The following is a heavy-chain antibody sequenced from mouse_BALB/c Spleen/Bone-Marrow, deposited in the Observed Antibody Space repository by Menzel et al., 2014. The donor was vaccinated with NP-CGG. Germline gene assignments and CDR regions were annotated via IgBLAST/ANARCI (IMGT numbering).Heavy chain of an antibody. CDR1: GFTFSDYY. CDR2: ISNGGGST. J-gene: IGHJ2*01. V-gene: IGHV5-12*02. Sequence: EVHLVESGGGLVQPGGSLKLSCATSGFTFSDYYMYWVRQTPEKRLEWVAYISNGGGSTYYPDTVKGRFTISRDNAKNTLYLQMSRLKSEDTAMYYCARHSDYDYFDYWGQGTTRTVSS. CDR3: ARHSDYDYFDY. D-gene: IGHD2-4*01.